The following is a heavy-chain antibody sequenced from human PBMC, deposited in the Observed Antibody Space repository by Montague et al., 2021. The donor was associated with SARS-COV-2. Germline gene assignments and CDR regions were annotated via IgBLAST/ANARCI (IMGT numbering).Heavy chain of an antibody. D-gene: IGHD3-16*01. V-gene: IGHV3-7*03. CDR1: GSSFTSFC. J-gene: IGHJ4*02. CDR3: AKGGGVGVASFPNDY. CDR2: IKQSGSNS. Sequence: SLRLSCATSGSSFTSFCMNWFRQAPGKGLEWVADIKQSGSNSSYVDSVKGRFTISRDNAKNTLYLQMNSLRAEDTAVYYCAKGGGVGVASFPNDYWGRGTLVTVSS.